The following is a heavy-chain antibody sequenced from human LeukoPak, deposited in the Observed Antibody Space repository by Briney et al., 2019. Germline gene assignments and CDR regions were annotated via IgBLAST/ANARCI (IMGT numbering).Heavy chain of an antibody. Sequence: GGSLRLSCAASGFSFTSHAMSWVRQAPGKGLEWGSGISYSGDRKYYGDSVKGRFTISRDNSKSTLNLQMNSLRAEDTAVYYCAKDTGEHYFDYWGQGTLVTVSS. D-gene: IGHD3-16*01. CDR3: AKDTGEHYFDY. CDR1: GFSFTSHA. V-gene: IGHV3-23*01. J-gene: IGHJ4*02. CDR2: ISYSGDRK.